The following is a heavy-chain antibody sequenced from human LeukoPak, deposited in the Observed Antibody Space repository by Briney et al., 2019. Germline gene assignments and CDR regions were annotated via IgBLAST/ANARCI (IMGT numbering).Heavy chain of an antibody. J-gene: IGHJ4*02. D-gene: IGHD2-15*01. CDR1: GFSFKTYW. Sequence: PGGSLRLSCAASGFSFKTYWMSWVRQAPGKGLDWVANINQDGNEKSYVDSVKGRSTISTDNDKNSLYLQMNSLRAEDTAVYYCARERYCSRRNCYSDYWGQGTLVTVSS. CDR3: ARERYCSRRNCYSDY. CDR2: INQDGNEK. V-gene: IGHV3-7*01.